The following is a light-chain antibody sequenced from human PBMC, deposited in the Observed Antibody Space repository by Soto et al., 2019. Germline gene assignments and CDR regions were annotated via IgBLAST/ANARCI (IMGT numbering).Light chain of an antibody. CDR1: QGIDTS. Sequence: ILVTQSPSSLSAYVGYRFTITCRASQGIDTSLAWYQQKPGKAPKLLIYAASNFQSGVPSRFSGSGSGTHFTLTISSLQPEDFATYYCQQLHGYPITFGQGTRLEIK. CDR3: QQLHGYPIT. CDR2: AAS. J-gene: IGKJ5*01. V-gene: IGKV1-9*01.